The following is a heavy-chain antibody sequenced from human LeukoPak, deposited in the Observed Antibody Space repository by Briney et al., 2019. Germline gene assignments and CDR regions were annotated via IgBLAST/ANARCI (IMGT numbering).Heavy chain of an antibody. V-gene: IGHV4-4*07. Sequence: SETLSLTWTVSGGSISSYYWSWIRQPAVKGLEWIGRIYTSGSTNYNPSLKSRVTMSVDTSKNQFSLKLSSVTAADTAVYYCARDWYDSSGFYFDYWGQGTLVTVSS. CDR3: ARDWYDSSGFYFDY. CDR1: GGSISSYY. D-gene: IGHD3-22*01. CDR2: IYTSGST. J-gene: IGHJ4*02.